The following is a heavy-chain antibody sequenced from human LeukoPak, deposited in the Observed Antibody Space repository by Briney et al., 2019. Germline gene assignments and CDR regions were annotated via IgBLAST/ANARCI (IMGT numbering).Heavy chain of an antibody. Sequence: SVKVSCKASGGTFSSYAISWVRQAPGQGLEWMGGIIPTFGTANYAQKFQGRVTITADESTSTAYMELSSLRSEDTAVYYCARNRHSSSWYYAFDIWGQGTMVTVSS. CDR1: GGTFSSYA. CDR2: IIPTFGTA. D-gene: IGHD6-13*01. J-gene: IGHJ3*02. V-gene: IGHV1-69*01. CDR3: ARNRHSSSWYYAFDI.